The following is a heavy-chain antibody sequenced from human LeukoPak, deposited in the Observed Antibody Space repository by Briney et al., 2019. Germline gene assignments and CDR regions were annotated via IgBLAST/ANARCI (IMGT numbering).Heavy chain of an antibody. J-gene: IGHJ3*02. CDR2: IYYSGST. Sequence: PSETLSLTCTVSGGSISSYYWSWIRQPPGKGLEWIGYIYYSGSTNYNPSLESRATISVDTSKNQFSLKLSSVTAADTAVYYCARGSGYSYGYDAFDIWGQGTMVTVSS. CDR1: GGSISSYY. V-gene: IGHV4-59*01. D-gene: IGHD5-18*01. CDR3: ARGSGYSYGYDAFDI.